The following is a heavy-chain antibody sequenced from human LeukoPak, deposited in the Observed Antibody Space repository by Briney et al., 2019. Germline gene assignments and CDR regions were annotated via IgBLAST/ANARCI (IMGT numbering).Heavy chain of an antibody. J-gene: IGHJ4*02. CDR1: GCTFTSYW. D-gene: IGHD6-13*01. CDR3: ARVTSRTPAAGIDY. Sequence: GGSLRLSCAASGCTFTSYWMHWVRQVPGKGLVWASRINSDGSGTTYADSVKGRFTISRDNAKNTLYLQMNSLRAEDTAVYHCARVTSRTPAAGIDYWGQGTLVTVSS. CDR2: INSDGSGT. V-gene: IGHV3-74*01.